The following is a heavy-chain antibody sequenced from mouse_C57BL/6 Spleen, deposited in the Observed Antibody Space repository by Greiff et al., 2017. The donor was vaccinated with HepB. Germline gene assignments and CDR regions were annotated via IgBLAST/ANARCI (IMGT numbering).Heavy chain of an antibody. D-gene: IGHD2-4*01. J-gene: IGHJ4*01. V-gene: IGHV1-61*01. Sequence: QVQLQQPGAELVRPGSSVKLSCKASGYTFTSYWMDWVKQRPGQGLEWIGNIYPSDSETHYNQTFKDKATLTVDKSSSTAYMQLSSLTSEDSAVYYCARRKGDYDYYYAMDYWGQGTSVTVSS. CDR1: GYTFTSYW. CDR2: IYPSDSET. CDR3: ARRKGDYDYYYAMDY.